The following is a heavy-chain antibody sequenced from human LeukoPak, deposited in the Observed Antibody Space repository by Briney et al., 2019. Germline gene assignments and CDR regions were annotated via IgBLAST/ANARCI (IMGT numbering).Heavy chain of an antibody. Sequence: GGSLRLSCSASGFTFCTSAMNWVRQAPGKGLEWVSVINGGGGTDYADSVKGRFTVSRDNSKNTPYLQMNSLRVEDTAVYYCARHYSEDGDYVGYWGQGTLVTVSS. CDR1: GFTFCTSA. CDR3: ARHYSEDGDYVGY. D-gene: IGHD4-17*01. V-gene: IGHV3-66*02. J-gene: IGHJ4*02. CDR2: INGGGGT.